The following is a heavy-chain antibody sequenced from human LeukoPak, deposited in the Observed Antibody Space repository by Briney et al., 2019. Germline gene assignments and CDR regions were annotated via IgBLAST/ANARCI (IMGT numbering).Heavy chain of an antibody. D-gene: IGHD3-16*01. CDR1: GFTFSSYG. CDR2: ISYDGSNK. J-gene: IGHJ6*02. Sequence: PGGSLRLSCAASGFTFSSYGMHWVRQAPSKGLEWVAVISYDGSNKYYADSVKGRFTISRDNSKNTLYLQMSNLRAEDTAVYFCARGGGLDVWGQGATVTVSS. V-gene: IGHV3-30*03. CDR3: ARGGGLDV.